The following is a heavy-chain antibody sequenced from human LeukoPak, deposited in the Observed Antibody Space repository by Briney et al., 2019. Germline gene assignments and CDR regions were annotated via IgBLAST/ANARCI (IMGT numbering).Heavy chain of an antibody. CDR3: AKGGYSYGPADI. V-gene: IGHV4-59*12. CDR2: IYYSGST. J-gene: IGHJ3*02. Sequence: PSETLSLTCTVSGGSISSYYWSWIRQPPGKGLEWIGYIYYSGSTNYNPSLKSRVTISVDTSKNQFSLKLSSVTAADTAVYYCAKGGYSYGPADIWGQGTMVTVSS. CDR1: GGSISSYY. D-gene: IGHD5-18*01.